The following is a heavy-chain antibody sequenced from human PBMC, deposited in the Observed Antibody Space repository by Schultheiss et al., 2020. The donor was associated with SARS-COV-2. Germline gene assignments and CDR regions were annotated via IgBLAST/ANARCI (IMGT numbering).Heavy chain of an antibody. CDR2: IYTSGST. Sequence: SETLSLTCTVSGGSISSSSYYWSWIRQPAGKGLEWIGRIYTSGSTNYNPSLKSRVTISVDTSKNQFSLKLSSVTAADTAVYYCAGYYYGSGSPRDYWGQGTLVTVSS. J-gene: IGHJ4*02. V-gene: IGHV4-61*02. CDR1: GGSISSSSYY. CDR3: AGYYYGSGSPRDY. D-gene: IGHD3-10*01.